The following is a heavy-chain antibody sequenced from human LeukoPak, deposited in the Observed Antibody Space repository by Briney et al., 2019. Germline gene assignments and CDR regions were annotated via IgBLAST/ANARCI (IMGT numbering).Heavy chain of an antibody. CDR1: GYTFTSYA. V-gene: IGHV1-3*01. Sequence: GASVKVSCKASGYTFTSYARHWVRQAPGQRLEWMGWINAGNGNTKYSQKFQGRVTITRDTSASTAYMELSSLRSEDTAVYYCARVREGNWAAFDIWGQGTMVTVSS. D-gene: IGHD7-27*01. J-gene: IGHJ3*02. CDR3: ARVREGNWAAFDI. CDR2: INAGNGNT.